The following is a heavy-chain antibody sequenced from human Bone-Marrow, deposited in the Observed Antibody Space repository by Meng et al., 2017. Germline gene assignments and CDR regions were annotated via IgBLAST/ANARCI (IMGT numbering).Heavy chain of an antibody. J-gene: IGHJ4*02. V-gene: IGHV4-39*06. Sequence: SETLSLTCTVSGGSISSSSYYWGWIRQPPGKGLEWSGSIYYSGSTYYNPSLKSRVTISVDTSNNQFTPELSSVTAADTAVYCCARESGSLLPEDRLFDDWGQGTLVTVSS. CDR2: IYYSGST. CDR3: ARESGSLLPEDRLFDD. CDR1: GGSISSSSYY. D-gene: IGHD3-22*01.